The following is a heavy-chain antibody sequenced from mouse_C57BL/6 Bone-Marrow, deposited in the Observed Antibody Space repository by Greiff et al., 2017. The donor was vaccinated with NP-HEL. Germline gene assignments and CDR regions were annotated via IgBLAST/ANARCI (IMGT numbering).Heavy chain of an antibody. CDR2: IDPENGDT. J-gene: IGHJ4*01. D-gene: IGHD1-1*01. V-gene: IGHV14-4*01. CDR1: GFNIKDDY. CDR3: TTGGSSPYAMDY. Sequence: VQLQQSGAELVRPGASVKLSCTVSGFNIKDDYMHWVKQRPEQGLEWIGRIDPENGDTEYAPKFQGKATLTADTSSNTAYLQLSSLTSEDTAVYYCTTGGSSPYAMDYRGQETSVTVSS.